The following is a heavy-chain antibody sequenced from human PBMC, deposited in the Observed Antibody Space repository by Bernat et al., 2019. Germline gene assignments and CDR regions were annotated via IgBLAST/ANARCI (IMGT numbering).Heavy chain of an antibody. Sequence: EVQLLESGGGLVQPGGSLRLSCAASGFTFSSYDMNWVRQAPGKGLEWVSGISSSGVNTWYADSVKGRFTISRDNSKNTLYLQMNNLRDEDTAVYHCLEVSWGCWGQGTLVIVAS. V-gene: IGHV3-23*01. CDR3: LEVSWGC. CDR2: ISSSGVNT. J-gene: IGHJ4*02. D-gene: IGHD5/OR15-5a*01. CDR1: GFTFSSYD.